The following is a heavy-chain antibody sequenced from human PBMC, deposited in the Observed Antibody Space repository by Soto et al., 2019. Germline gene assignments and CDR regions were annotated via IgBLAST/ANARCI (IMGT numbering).Heavy chain of an antibody. J-gene: IGHJ6*03. CDR1: GGSISSYY. D-gene: IGHD2-2*01. CDR3: ARQHVPAFPYMDV. Sequence: PSETLSLTCTVSGGSISSYYWSWIRQPPGKGLEWIGYIYYSGSTNYNPSLKSRVTISVDTSKNQFSLKLSSVTAADTAVYYCARQHVPAFPYMDVWGKGTTVTVSS. CDR2: IYYSGST. V-gene: IGHV4-59*08.